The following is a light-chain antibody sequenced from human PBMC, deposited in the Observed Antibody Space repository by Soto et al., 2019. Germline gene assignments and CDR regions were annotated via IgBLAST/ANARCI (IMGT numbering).Light chain of an antibody. CDR3: HQRNK. J-gene: IGKJ5*01. CDR1: QFLSSY. Sequence: EVVXTQSPHTRSVAPEERATLSCRASQFLSSYLAWDQQEPGQPPRLLIYDTSNRATGIPARFSGSRSGTDFTLTISSLEPEDFGVYFCHQRNKFGQGTRLEIK. V-gene: IGKV3-11*01. CDR2: DTS.